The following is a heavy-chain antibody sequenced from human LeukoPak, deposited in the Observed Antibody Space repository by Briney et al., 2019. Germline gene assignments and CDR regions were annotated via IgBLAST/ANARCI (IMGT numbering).Heavy chain of an antibody. CDR3: ARDKIAAAGTMDY. CDR2: ISSSSSYI. CDR1: GFTFSSYS. J-gene: IGHJ4*02. Sequence: GGSLRLSCAASGFTFSSYSMNWVRQAPGKGLEWVSSISSSSSYIYYADSVKGRFTISRDNAKNSLYLQMNSLRAEDTAVYYCARDKIAAAGTMDYWGQGTLVTVSS. V-gene: IGHV3-21*01. D-gene: IGHD6-13*01.